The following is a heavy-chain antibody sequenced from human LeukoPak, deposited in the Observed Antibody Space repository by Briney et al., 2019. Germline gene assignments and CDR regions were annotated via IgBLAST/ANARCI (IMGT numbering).Heavy chain of an antibody. J-gene: IGHJ4*02. D-gene: IGHD5-18*01. Sequence: SETLSLPCTVSGGSISSYYWSWIRQPPGKGLEWIGYIYYSGSTNYNPSLKSRVTISVDTSKNQFSLKLTSVTAADTAVYYCARHGYSYGPVDYWGQGTLVTVSS. V-gene: IGHV4-59*08. CDR2: IYYSGST. CDR1: GGSISSYY. CDR3: ARHGYSYGPVDY.